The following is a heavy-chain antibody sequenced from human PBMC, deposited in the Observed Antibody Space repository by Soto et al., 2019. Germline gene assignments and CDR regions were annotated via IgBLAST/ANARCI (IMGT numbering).Heavy chain of an antibody. CDR2: IKQDGSEK. CDR1: GFTFSSYW. CDR3: ARRDGVVAATYYFDY. Sequence: GGSLRLSCAASGFTFSSYWMSWVRQAPGKGLEWVANIKQDGSEKYYVDSVKGRFTISRDNAKNSLYLQMNSLRAEDTAVYYCARRDGVVAATYYFDYWGQGTLVTVSS. J-gene: IGHJ4*02. V-gene: IGHV3-7*05. D-gene: IGHD2-15*01.